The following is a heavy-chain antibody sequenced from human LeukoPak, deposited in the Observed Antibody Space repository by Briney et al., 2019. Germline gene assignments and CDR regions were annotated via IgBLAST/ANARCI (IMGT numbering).Heavy chain of an antibody. CDR3: ARARLSSGFEDY. V-gene: IGHV4-34*01. D-gene: IGHD6-19*01. Sequence: SETLSLTCAVYGGSFSGYYWSWIRQPPGKGLEWIGEINHSGSTNHNPSLKSRVTISVDTSKNQFSLKLSSVTAADTAVYYCARARLSSGFEDYWGQGTLVTVSS. CDR1: GGSFSGYY. CDR2: INHSGST. J-gene: IGHJ4*02.